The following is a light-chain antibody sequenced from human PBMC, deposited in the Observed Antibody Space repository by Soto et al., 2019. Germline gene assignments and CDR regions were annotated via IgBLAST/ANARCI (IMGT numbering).Light chain of an antibody. V-gene: IGLV6-57*03. J-gene: IGLJ2*01. CDR3: QSYDSSLQVV. Sequence: NFMLTQPHSVSESPGKTVTISCTRSSGSIASNYVQWYQQRPGSAPTTVIYEDNQRPSGVPDRFSGSIDSSSNSASLTISGLKTEVVGDYYWQSYDSSLQVVFGGGTKLIVL. CDR2: EDN. CDR1: SGSIASNY.